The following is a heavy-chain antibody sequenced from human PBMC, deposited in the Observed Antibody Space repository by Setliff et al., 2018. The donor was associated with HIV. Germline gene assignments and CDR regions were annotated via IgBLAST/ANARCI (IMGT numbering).Heavy chain of an antibody. Sequence: SETLSLTCAVSGYSVSSGYYWGWIRHPPGKGMEWIGSFYHSGSTFYNPSLKGRVTISLDTSKNQFSRKLRSVTAADTAVYYCVSGPLSGYGYYFDYWGQGALVTVSS. CDR2: FYHSGST. D-gene: IGHD3-3*01. V-gene: IGHV4-38-2*01. CDR1: GYSVSSGYY. CDR3: VSGPLSGYGYYFDY. J-gene: IGHJ4*02.